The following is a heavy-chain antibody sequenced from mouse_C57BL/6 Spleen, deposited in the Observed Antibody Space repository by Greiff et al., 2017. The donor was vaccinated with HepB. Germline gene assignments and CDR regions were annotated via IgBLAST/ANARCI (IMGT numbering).Heavy chain of an antibody. V-gene: IGHV5-16*01. CDR2: INYDGSST. CDR1: GFTFSDYY. CDR3: ARDYDGYYDAMDY. D-gene: IGHD2-3*01. Sequence: EVQLVESEGGLVQPGSSMKLSCTASGFTFSDYYMAWVRQVPEKGLDWVANINYDGSSTYYLDSLKSRFIISRDNAKNILYLQMSSLKSEDTATYYCARDYDGYYDAMDYWGQGTSVTVSS. J-gene: IGHJ4*01.